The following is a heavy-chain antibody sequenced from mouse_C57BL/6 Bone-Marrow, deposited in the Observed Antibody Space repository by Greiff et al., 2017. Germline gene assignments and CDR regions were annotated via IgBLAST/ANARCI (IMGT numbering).Heavy chain of an antibody. Sequence: DVKLVESGGGLVQPKGSLKLSCAASGFTFNTYAMHWVRQAPGKGLEWVARIRSKSSNYETYYADSVKDRFTISRDDSQSMLYLQMNNLKTEDTAMYYCVRNAYYDYGYYAMDYWGQGTSVTVSS. CDR1: GFTFNTYA. CDR2: IRSKSSNYET. CDR3: VRNAYYDYGYYAMDY. J-gene: IGHJ4*01. D-gene: IGHD2-4*01. V-gene: IGHV10-3*01.